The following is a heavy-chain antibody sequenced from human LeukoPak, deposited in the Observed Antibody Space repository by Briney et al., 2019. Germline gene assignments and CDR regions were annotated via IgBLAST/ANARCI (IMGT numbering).Heavy chain of an antibody. V-gene: IGHV3-23*01. J-gene: IGHJ6*03. CDR2: ISGSGGST. D-gene: IGHD4-11*01. CDR3: ARLGRAYYYYYYMDV. CDR1: GFTLSSYA. Sequence: GGSLRLSCAASGFTLSSYAMSWVRQAPGKGLEWVSAISGSGGSTYYADSVKGRFTISRDNSKNTLYLQMNSLRAEDTAVYYCARLGRAYYYYYYMDVWGKGTTVTVSS.